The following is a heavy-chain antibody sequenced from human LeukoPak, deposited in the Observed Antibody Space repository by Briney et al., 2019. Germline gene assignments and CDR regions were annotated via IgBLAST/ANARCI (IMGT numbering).Heavy chain of an antibody. CDR2: ISGSGGST. J-gene: IGHJ4*02. Sequence: GGSLRLSCVASGFTFTSSAMSWVRQAPGKGLEWVSAISGSGGSTYYADSVKGRFTISRDNSKNTLYLQMNSLKNEDTAVYYCVTEVSGSFPTWGQGTLVTVSS. D-gene: IGHD1-26*01. V-gene: IGHV3-23*01. CDR3: VTEVSGSFPT. CDR1: GFTFTSSA.